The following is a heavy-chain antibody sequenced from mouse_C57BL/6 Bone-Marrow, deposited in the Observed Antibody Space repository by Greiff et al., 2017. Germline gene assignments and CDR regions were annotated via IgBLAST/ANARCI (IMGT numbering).Heavy chain of an antibody. CDR2: IWSGGST. J-gene: IGHJ3*01. CDR3: ATWRAY. V-gene: IGHV2-2*01. CDR1: GFSLTSYG. Sequence: QVQLKQSGPGLVQPSQSLSITCTVSGFSLTSYGVHWVRQSPGKGLEWLGVIWSGGSTDYNAAFISRLSFSKDNSKSQVFFKMNSLQADDTAIYYCATWRAYWGQGTLVTVSA.